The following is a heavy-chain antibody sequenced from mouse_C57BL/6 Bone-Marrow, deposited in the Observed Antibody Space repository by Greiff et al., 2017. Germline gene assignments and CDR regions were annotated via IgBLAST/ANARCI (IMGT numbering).Heavy chain of an antibody. V-gene: IGHV14-4*01. CDR3: TTELPYFDV. J-gene: IGHJ1*03. CDR1: GFNIKDDY. D-gene: IGHD1-1*01. CDR2: IDPENGDT. Sequence: VQLQQSGAELVRPGASVKLSCTASGFNIKDDYMHWVKKRPDQGLEWIGWIDPENGDTEYASKFQGKATITADTSSNTAYLQLSSLTYEDTAVYYCTTELPYFDVWGTEATVTVSS.